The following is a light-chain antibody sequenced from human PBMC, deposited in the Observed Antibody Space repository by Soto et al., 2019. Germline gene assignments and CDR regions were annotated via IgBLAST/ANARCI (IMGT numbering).Light chain of an antibody. J-gene: IGLJ2*01. CDR2: NTT. V-gene: IGLV8-61*01. CDR3: ALYVGSGTVV. CDR1: SGSVSTSYY. Sequence: QAVVTQEPSFSVSPGGKVIPTCGLTSGSVSTSYYPSWYQQSPGLAPRTLIYNTTTRSSGVPDRFSGSILGNKAALTITGAQSDDESDYLCALYVGSGTVVFGGGTKVTVL.